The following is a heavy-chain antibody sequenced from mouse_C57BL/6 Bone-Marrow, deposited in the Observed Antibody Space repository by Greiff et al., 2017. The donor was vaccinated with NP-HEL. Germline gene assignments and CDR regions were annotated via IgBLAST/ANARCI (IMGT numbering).Heavy chain of an antibody. V-gene: IGHV14-4*01. CDR3: TLTGFAY. D-gene: IGHD4-1*01. Sequence: EVKLMESGAELVRPGASVKLSCTASGFNIKDDYMHWVKQRPEQGLEWIGWIDPENGDTEYASKFQGKATITADTSSNTAYLQLSSLTSEDTAVYYCTLTGFAYWGQGTLVTVSA. J-gene: IGHJ3*01. CDR2: IDPENGDT. CDR1: GFNIKDDY.